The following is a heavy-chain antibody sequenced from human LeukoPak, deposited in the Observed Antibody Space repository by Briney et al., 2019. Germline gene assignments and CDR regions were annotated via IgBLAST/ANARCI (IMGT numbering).Heavy chain of an antibody. CDR3: VSPTADYPFLYYFDS. J-gene: IGHJ4*02. D-gene: IGHD5-12*01. CDR1: GFSFSSYS. V-gene: IGHV3-30*09. Sequence: GGPLRLSFAASGFSFSSYSIHWVRQAPGKGLEWVAVISSDGNSKNFALSVKGRFAISRDNSKNTLFLQMNNLRSEDTALYYCVSPTADYPFLYYFDSWGQGTLVTVSS. CDR2: ISSDGNSK.